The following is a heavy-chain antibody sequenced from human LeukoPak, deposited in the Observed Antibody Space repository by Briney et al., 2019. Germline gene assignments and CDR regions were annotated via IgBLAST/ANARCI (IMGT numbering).Heavy chain of an antibody. D-gene: IGHD2-8*01. Sequence: SETLSLTCTVSGGSISSYYWSWIRQPAGKGLEWIGEINHSGSTNYNPSLKSRVTISLDTSKNQFSLKLSSVTAADTAVYYCATENGFNDYWGQGTLVTVSS. CDR2: INHSGST. V-gene: IGHV4-34*01. CDR1: GGSISSYY. CDR3: ATENGFNDY. J-gene: IGHJ4*02.